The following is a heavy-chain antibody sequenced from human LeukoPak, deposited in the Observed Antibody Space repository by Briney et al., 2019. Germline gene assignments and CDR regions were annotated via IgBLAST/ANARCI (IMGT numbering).Heavy chain of an antibody. V-gene: IGHV3-23*01. Sequence: GGSLRLSCAASGFTLSSYARSWVRQAPGKGLEGVSAISGSGGSTYYADSVKGRFTISRDNSKNTLYLQMNSLRAEDTAVYYCAKGGRGAYYYYNMEVWGKGTTVTVSS. J-gene: IGHJ6*03. CDR1: GFTLSSYA. CDR3: AKGGRGAYYYYNMEV. D-gene: IGHD2-15*01. CDR2: ISGSGGST.